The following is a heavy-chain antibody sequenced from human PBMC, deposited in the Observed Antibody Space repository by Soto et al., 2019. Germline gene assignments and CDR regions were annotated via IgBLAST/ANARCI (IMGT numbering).Heavy chain of an antibody. CDR2: ISSSSSYI. Sequence: TGGSLRLSCAASGFTFSSYSMNWVRQAPGKGLEWVSSISSSSSYIYYADSVKGRFTISRDNAKNSLYLQMNSLRAEDTAVYYCARDRDDYDSSGYSYWGQGTLVTVSS. V-gene: IGHV3-21*01. CDR3: ARDRDDYDSSGYSY. J-gene: IGHJ4*02. D-gene: IGHD3-22*01. CDR1: GFTFSSYS.